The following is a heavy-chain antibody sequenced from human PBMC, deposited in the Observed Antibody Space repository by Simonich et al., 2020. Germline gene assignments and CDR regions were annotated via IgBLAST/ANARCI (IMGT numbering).Heavy chain of an antibody. D-gene: IGHD3-10*01. Sequence: GGGLVQPGGSLRRSCAASGFTFSSYALGWVRQAPGKGLEWVSYISSSSSYIYYADSVKGRFTNSRDNAKNSLYLQMNSLRAEDTAGYYCARDTSYYGSGSYYFDYWGQGTLVTVSS. V-gene: IGHV3-21*01. J-gene: IGHJ4*02. CDR3: ARDTSYYGSGSYYFDY. CDR1: GFTFSSYA. CDR2: ISSSSSYI.